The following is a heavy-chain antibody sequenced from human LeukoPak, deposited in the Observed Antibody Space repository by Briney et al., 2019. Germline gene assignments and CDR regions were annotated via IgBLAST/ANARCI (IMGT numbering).Heavy chain of an antibody. V-gene: IGHV4-39*07. J-gene: IGHJ4*02. CDR1: GGSISSSSYY. CDR3: ARGGIAAAGIFPY. D-gene: IGHD6-13*01. Sequence: SETLSLTCTVSGGSISSSSYYWGWLRQPPGKGLEWIGSIYYSGSTYYNPSLKSRVTISVDTSKNQFSLKLSSVTAADTAVYYCARGGIAAAGIFPYWGQGTLVTVSS. CDR2: IYYSGST.